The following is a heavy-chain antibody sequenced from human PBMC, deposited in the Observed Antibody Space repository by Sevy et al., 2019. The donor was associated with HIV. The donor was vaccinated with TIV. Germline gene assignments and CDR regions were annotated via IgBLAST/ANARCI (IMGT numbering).Heavy chain of an antibody. CDR1: GFIFSSYE. Sequence: GESLKISCAASGFIFSSYEMSWVRQAPGKGLEWVSHISQSGGTTYYSDSVKGRFTISRDNAKNSLYLQMNSLRAGDTAIYYCARDLPPSATTVAHFDYWGQGTLVTVSS. D-gene: IGHD4-17*01. CDR2: ISQSGGTT. V-gene: IGHV3-48*03. CDR3: ARDLPPSATTVAHFDY. J-gene: IGHJ4*02.